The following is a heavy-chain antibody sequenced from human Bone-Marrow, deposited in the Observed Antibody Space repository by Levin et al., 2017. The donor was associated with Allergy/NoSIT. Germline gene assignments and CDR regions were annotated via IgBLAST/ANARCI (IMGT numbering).Heavy chain of an antibody. Sequence: GGSLRLSCAASGFTFSSYEMNWVRQAPGKGLEWVSYISSSGSTIYYADSVKGRFTISRDNAKNSLYLQMNSLRAEDTAVYYCARGGSYCGGDCYGEIDYWGQGTLVTVSS. CDR2: ISSSGSTI. D-gene: IGHD2-21*02. CDR1: GFTFSSYE. V-gene: IGHV3-48*03. J-gene: IGHJ4*02. CDR3: ARGGSYCGGDCYGEIDY.